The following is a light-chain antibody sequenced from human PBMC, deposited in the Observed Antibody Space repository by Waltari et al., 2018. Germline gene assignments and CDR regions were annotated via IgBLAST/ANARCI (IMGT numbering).Light chain of an antibody. CDR2: AAS. J-gene: IGKJ2*01. CDR1: QSVSSNF. Sequence: MASQSVSSNFLSWYQQKPGQAPILLIYAASSRATGVPDRISGSGSGTDFTLTLSRLEPEDFAVYYCQQHGTSPYTFGQGTKLQIK. V-gene: IGKV3-20*01. CDR3: QQHGTSPYT.